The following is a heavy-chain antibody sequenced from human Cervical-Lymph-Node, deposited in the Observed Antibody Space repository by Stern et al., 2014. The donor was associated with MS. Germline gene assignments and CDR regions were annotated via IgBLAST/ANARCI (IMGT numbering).Heavy chain of an antibody. CDR2: IYYSGRT. CDR3: ARDSDYGASY. D-gene: IGHD4-17*01. J-gene: IGHJ4*02. Sequence: QVQLQESGPGLVKPSQTLSLTCAVSGGSVSSAGYYWSWIRQHPGQGLEWIGYIYYSGRTYYNPSLKSRLSISLDMSENHFSLKLSSVTAADTAVYYCARDSDYGASYWGQGILVTVSS. V-gene: IGHV4-31*11. CDR1: GGSVSSAGYY.